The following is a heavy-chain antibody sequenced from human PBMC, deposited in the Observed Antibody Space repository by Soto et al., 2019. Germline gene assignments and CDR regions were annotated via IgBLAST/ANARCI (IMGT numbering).Heavy chain of an antibody. Sequence: GEALKISCKGSGYTFTSYWIAWVRQMPGKGLEWMAIIYPADSDTRYSPSFQGHVTISADKSISTAYLQWSSLRASDTAIYYCSRPDSKDWSDSWGQGTLVTVSS. V-gene: IGHV5-51*01. D-gene: IGHD5-18*01. J-gene: IGHJ5*01. CDR2: IYPADSDT. CDR3: SRPDSKDWSDS. CDR1: GYTFTSYW.